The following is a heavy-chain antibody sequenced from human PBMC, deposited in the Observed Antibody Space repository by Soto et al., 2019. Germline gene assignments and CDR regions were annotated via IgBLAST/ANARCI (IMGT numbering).Heavy chain of an antibody. Sequence: SETLSLTCTVSGGSISSSSYYWGWIRQPPGKGLEWIGSIYYSGSTYYNPSLKSRVTISVDTSKNQFSLKLSSVTAADTAVYYCARRGSWYYFDYWGQGTLVTVSS. CDR2: IYYSGST. J-gene: IGHJ4*02. D-gene: IGHD6-13*01. V-gene: IGHV4-39*01. CDR3: ARRGSWYYFDY. CDR1: GGSISSSSYY.